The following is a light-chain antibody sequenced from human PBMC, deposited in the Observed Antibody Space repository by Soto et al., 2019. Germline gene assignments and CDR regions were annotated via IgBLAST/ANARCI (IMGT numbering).Light chain of an antibody. CDR3: MQGTHWPWT. Sequence: DVVMTQSPLSLPVTLGQPASISCRSSQSLIHSDGNTYLNWFQQRPGQSPRRLIYKVSDRDSGVPDRFSGSGSGPDFTLKISRVEAEDVGFYYCMQGTHWPWTFGQGTEVEIK. J-gene: IGKJ1*01. CDR2: KVS. CDR1: QSLIHSDGNTY. V-gene: IGKV2-30*02.